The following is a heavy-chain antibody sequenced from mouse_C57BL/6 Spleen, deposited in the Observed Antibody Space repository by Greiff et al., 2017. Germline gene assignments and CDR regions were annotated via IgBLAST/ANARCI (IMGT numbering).Heavy chain of an antibody. CDR2: IDPETGGT. CDR3: TREEGLLPWFAY. CDR1: GYTFTDYE. J-gene: IGHJ3*01. Sequence: QVQLQQSGAELVRPGASVTLSCKASGYTFTDYEMHWVKQTPVHGLEWIGAIDPETGGTAYNQKFTGKAILTADKSSSTAYMELRSLTSEDSAVYYCTREEGLLPWFAYWGQGTLVTVSA. V-gene: IGHV1-15*01. D-gene: IGHD2-3*01.